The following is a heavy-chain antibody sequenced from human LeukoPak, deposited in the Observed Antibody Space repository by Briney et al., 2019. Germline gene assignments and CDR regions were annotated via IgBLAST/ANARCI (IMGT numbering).Heavy chain of an antibody. CDR1: GFTFNNFP. V-gene: IGHV3-23*01. D-gene: IGHD1-1*01. CDR3: GRDWKLDY. J-gene: IGHJ4*02. Sequence: GGSLRLSCAASGFTFNNFPMSWVRQAPGKGLEWVSAIGDDGGDAKYAASVKGRFTIYRDNSRNILYLQMNSLRVEDTAVYYCGRDWKLDYWGQGTLVPVSS. CDR2: IGDDGGDA.